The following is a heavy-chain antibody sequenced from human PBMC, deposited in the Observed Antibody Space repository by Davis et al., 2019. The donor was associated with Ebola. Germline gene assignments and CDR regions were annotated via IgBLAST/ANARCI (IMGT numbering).Heavy chain of an antibody. Sequence: ASVKVSCKASGYTFTSYYMHWVRQAPGQGLEWMGIINPSGGSKSYAQKFQGRVTMTRDTSTSTVYMELSSLRSEDTAVYYCARGLTLGTGKYYFDYWGQGTLVTVSS. CDR1: GYTFTSYY. V-gene: IGHV1-46*01. D-gene: IGHD7-27*01. J-gene: IGHJ4*02. CDR2: INPSGGSK. CDR3: ARGLTLGTGKYYFDY.